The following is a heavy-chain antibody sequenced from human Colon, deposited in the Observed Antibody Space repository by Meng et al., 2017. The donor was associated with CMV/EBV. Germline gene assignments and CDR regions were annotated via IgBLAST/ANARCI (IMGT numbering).Heavy chain of an antibody. CDR1: GDSVSSNSAA. CDR2: TYYRSKWYN. Sequence: QVQLQQSGPGLVXXXXXPPLTRXLSGDSVSSNSAAWNWIRQSPSRGLEWLGRTYYRSKWYNDYAVSVKSRITINPDTSKNQFSLQLNSVTPEDTAVYYCARVAVGISSFDYWGQGTLVTVSS. D-gene: IGHD1-26*01. CDR3: ARVAVGISSFDY. J-gene: IGHJ4*02. V-gene: IGHV6-1*01.